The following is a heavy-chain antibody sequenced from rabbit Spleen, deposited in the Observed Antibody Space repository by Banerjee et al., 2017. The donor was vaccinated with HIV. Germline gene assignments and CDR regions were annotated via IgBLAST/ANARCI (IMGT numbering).Heavy chain of an antibody. CDR3: ARDSGSSFSSYGMDL. D-gene: IGHD8-1*01. CDR2: INMVTGKS. J-gene: IGHJ6*01. Sequence: QEQLVESGGGLVKPGGSLTLTCTASGFSFSSRDYMCWVRQAPGKGLEWITCINMVTGKSVYASWAKGRFIMSRTSSTKVTLQMTSLTAADTATYFCARDSGSSFSSYGMDLWGQGTLVTVS. CDR1: GFSFSSRDY. V-gene: IGHV1S45*01.